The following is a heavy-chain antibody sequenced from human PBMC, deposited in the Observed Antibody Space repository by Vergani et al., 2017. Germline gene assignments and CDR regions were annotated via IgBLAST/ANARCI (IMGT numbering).Heavy chain of an antibody. CDR1: GGSFSGYY. V-gene: IGHV4-34*01. CDR2: INHSGST. Sequence: QVQLQQWGAGLLKPSETLSLTCAVYGGSFSGYYWSWIRQPPGKGLEWIGEINHSGSTNYNPYLKSRVTISVDTSKNQFSLKLSSVTAAVPAVYYCARGTTLLIAAAGRAWFDPWGQGTLVTVSS. D-gene: IGHD6-13*01. CDR3: ARGTTLLIAAAGRAWFDP. J-gene: IGHJ5*02.